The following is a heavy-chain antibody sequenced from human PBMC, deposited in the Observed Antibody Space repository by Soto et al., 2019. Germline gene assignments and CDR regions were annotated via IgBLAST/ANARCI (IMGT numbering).Heavy chain of an antibody. CDR2: ISAYNGNT. J-gene: IGHJ4*02. D-gene: IGHD1-7*01. Sequence: ASVKVSCKASGYTFTSYGISWVRQAPGQGLEWMGWISAYNGNTNYAQKLQGRVTMTTDTSTSTAYMELRSLRSDDTAVYYCARDEGEGDWNYVDAQYYWGQGTLVTVSS. CDR1: GYTFTSYG. V-gene: IGHV1-18*01. CDR3: ARDEGEGDWNYVDAQYY.